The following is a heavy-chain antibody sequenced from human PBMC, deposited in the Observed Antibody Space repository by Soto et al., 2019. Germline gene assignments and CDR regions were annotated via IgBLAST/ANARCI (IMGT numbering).Heavy chain of an antibody. J-gene: IGHJ4*02. CDR3: ARGYSYGRFDFDY. D-gene: IGHD5-18*01. Sequence: SETLSLTCTVSGGSISSGDYYWSWIRQPPGKGLEWIGYIYYSGSTYYNPSLKSRVTISVDTSKNQFPLKLSSVTAADTAVYYCARGYSYGRFDFDYWGQGTLVTVSS. CDR1: GGSISSGDYY. CDR2: IYYSGST. V-gene: IGHV4-30-4*01.